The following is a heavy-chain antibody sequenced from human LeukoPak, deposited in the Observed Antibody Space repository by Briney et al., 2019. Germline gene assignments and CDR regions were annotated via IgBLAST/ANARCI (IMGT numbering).Heavy chain of an antibody. J-gene: IGHJ6*03. D-gene: IGHD4-11*01. CDR1: GGSISISSYY. CDR2: IYYCGST. CDR3: ARHPDYSNYESPYYYYYYYMDV. Sequence: SETLSLPCTVSGGSISISSYYWGWIRQPPGKGLEWFGSIYYCGSTYYNPSLKSRVTIYVDTSKNQFSLKLSSVTAADTAVYYCARHPDYSNYESPYYYYYYYMDVWGKGTTVTVSS. V-gene: IGHV4-39*01.